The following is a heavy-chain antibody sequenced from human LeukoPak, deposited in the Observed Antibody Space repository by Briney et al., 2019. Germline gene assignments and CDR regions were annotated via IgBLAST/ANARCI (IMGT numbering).Heavy chain of an antibody. D-gene: IGHD1-14*01. CDR2: IYTSGST. CDR1: GGSISSGSYY. J-gene: IGHJ5*02. Sequence: TLSLTCTVSGGSISSGSYYWSWIRQPAGKGLEWIGRIYTSGSTNYNPSLKSRVTISVDTSKNQFSLKLSSVTAADTAVYYCARAKGGEVNPTSPNWFDPWGQGTLVTVSS. V-gene: IGHV4-61*02. CDR3: ARAKGGEVNPTSPNWFDP.